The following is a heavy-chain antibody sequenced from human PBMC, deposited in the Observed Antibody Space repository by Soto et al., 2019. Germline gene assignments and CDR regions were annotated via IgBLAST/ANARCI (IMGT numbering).Heavy chain of an antibody. J-gene: IGHJ4*02. CDR1: GGSVSSYW. D-gene: IGHD3-10*01. V-gene: IGHV4-59*02. CDR2: IYYTGGT. CDR3: ARGPGASGSYHYYFAY. Sequence: SETLSLTCTVSGGSVSSYWWSWIRQPPGKGLEWIGYIYYTGGTTYNPSLRSRVTISLDASKNQFSLKLSSVTAADTAVYYCARGPGASGSYHYYFAYWGPGTLVTVSS.